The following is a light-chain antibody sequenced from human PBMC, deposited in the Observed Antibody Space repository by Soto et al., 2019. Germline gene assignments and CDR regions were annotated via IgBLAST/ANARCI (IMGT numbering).Light chain of an antibody. CDR1: STDVGGYNY. CDR3: GSYTTTDTQFV. Sequence: QSVLAQPSSVSGSPGQSITISCTGTSTDVGGYNYVSWYQHHPGKGPKLIIYEVSNRPSGVSDRFSGSKSGNKASLIISNLEAEDESDYYCGSYTTTDTQFVFGTGTKVTVL. V-gene: IGLV2-14*01. J-gene: IGLJ1*01. CDR2: EVS.